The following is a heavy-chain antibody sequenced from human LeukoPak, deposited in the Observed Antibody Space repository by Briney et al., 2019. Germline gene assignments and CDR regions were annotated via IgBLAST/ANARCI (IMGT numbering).Heavy chain of an antibody. D-gene: IGHD6-25*01. CDR1: GFIFSGYW. Sequence: GSLRLSCAASGFIFSGYWMTWVRQAPGKGLQWVASIKQDGSDSYHVDSVRGRFTISRDNAKNSLFLQMNNLRADDTAVYYCAKNIAAPGRVDYQYYGIDEWGQGTTVTVSS. CDR3: AKNIAAPGRVDYQYYGIDE. CDR2: IKQDGSDS. V-gene: IGHV3-7*01. J-gene: IGHJ6*02.